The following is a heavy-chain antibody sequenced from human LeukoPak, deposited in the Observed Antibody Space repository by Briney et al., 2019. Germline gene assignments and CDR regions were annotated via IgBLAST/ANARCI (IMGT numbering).Heavy chain of an antibody. D-gene: IGHD3-10*01. J-gene: IGHJ5*02. CDR1: GYTFTSYG. CDR3: ARSKFGLKFGETNGFDP. CDR2: ISAYNGNT. Sequence: ASVKVSCKASGYTFTSYGISWVRQAPGQGLEWMGWISAYNGNTNYAQKLQGRVAMTTDTSTSTAYMELRSLRSDDTAVYYCARSKFGLKFGETNGFDPWGQGTLVTVSS. V-gene: IGHV1-18*01.